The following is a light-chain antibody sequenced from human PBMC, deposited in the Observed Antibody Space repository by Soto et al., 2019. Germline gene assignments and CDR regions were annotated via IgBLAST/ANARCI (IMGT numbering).Light chain of an antibody. CDR3: QQYDNWPLT. Sequence: EIVMTQCPATLSLSPGERASLSCRASQSLSNKLAWYQQKPGQAPRLLIYGASTRATDIPVRFSAGGSGTEFTLTISSLQSEDFAVYYCQQYDNWPLTFGGGTKVDIK. V-gene: IGKV3-15*01. CDR2: GAS. J-gene: IGKJ4*01. CDR1: QSLSNK.